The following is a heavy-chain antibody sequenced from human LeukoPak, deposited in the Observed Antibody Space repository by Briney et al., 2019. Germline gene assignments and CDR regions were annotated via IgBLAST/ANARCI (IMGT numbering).Heavy chain of an antibody. CDR3: ARYDNGWYYFDY. Sequence: ASVKASCKASGYTFTSYDINWVRQATGQGLEWMGWMNPNSGNTGYAQKFQGRVTMTRNTSISTAYMELSSLRSEDTAVYYCARYDNGWYYFDYWGQGTLVTVSS. J-gene: IGHJ4*02. D-gene: IGHD6-19*01. V-gene: IGHV1-8*01. CDR2: MNPNSGNT. CDR1: GYTFTSYD.